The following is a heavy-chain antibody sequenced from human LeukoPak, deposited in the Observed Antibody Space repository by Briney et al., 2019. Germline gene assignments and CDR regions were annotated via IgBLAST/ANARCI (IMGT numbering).Heavy chain of an antibody. D-gene: IGHD1-26*01. Sequence: GGSLRLSCAASGFTFSDYYMSWIHQAPGKGLEWVSYISSSSSYTNYADSVKGRFTISRDNAKNSLYLQMNSLRAEDTALYYCARELGSYEGGYYGMDVWGQGTTVTVSS. CDR3: ARELGSYEGGYYGMDV. V-gene: IGHV3-11*06. CDR2: ISSSSSYT. J-gene: IGHJ6*02. CDR1: GFTFSDYY.